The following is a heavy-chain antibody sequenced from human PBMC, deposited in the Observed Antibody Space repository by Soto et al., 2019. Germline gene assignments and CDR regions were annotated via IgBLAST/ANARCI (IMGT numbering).Heavy chain of an antibody. CDR2: IYYSGST. CDR1: GGSISSNRYY. J-gene: IGHJ4*02. D-gene: IGHD1-1*01. V-gene: IGHV4-39*01. CDR3: ARHSGRDDTPFDF. Sequence: QLQLQESGPGLVKPSETLSLTCSVSGGSISSNRYYWGWIRQPPGKGLEWIGSIYYSGSTNYNPSLKGRVTISVDTSKNQFSLKLSSVTATDTAVYYCARHSGRDDTPFDFWGQGTLVTVSS.